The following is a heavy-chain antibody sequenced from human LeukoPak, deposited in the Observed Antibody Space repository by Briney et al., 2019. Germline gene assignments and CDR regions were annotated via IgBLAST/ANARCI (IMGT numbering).Heavy chain of an antibody. Sequence: PSETLSLTCIVSGDSIISDTYYWGWIRQPPGKGLERIGSNYRGRTSYNPSLESRVSISEDSPTKQYSLRLTSVTATDTAVYFCARKTRYCSTGRCNWDAWGQGILVTASS. CDR3: ARKTRYCSTGRCNWDA. CDR2: NYRGRT. J-gene: IGHJ5*02. D-gene: IGHD2-15*01. V-gene: IGHV4-39*01. CDR1: GDSIISDTYY.